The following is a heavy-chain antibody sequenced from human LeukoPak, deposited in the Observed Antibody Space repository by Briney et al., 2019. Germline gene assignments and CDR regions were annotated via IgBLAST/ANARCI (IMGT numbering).Heavy chain of an antibody. CDR3: AKSGGYCTNGICHHFDY. CDR2: ISDDGTYT. J-gene: IGHJ4*02. V-gene: IGHV3-30*18. Sequence: GGSLRLSCAASGFTFSTFGMHWVRQAPGKGMEWVAVISDDGTYTYYIDSVKGRFTISRDNSKNTLFLQMNGLRAEDTAVYYCAKSGGYCTNGICHHFDYWGQGTLVTVSS. D-gene: IGHD2-8*01. CDR1: GFTFSTFG.